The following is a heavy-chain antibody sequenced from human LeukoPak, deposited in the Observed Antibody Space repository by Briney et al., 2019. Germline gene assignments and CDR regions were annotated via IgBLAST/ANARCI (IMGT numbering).Heavy chain of an antibody. V-gene: IGHV3-11*06. D-gene: IGHD2-2*01. J-gene: IGHJ4*02. Sequence: GGSLRLSCAASGFTFSDYYMSWIRQAPGKGLEGVSYISSSSSYTNYADSVKGRFTISRDNAKKSLYLQMNSLRAEDTAVYYCARSCSSTSCPFDYWGQGALVTVSS. CDR1: GFTFSDYY. CDR3: ARSCSSTSCPFDY. CDR2: ISSSSSYT.